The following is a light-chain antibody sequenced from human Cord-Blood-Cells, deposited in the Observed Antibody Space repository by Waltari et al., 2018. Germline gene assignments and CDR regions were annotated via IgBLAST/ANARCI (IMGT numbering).Light chain of an antibody. Sequence: QSALTQPPSASASPGPSVTISCTGTSSDVAGYNYVSWYQQHPGKAPKLMIYEVSKRPSGVPDRFSGSKSGNTASLTVSGLQAEDEADYYCSSYAGSNNPVVFGGGTKLTVL. CDR1: SSDVAGYNY. CDR2: EVS. J-gene: IGLJ2*01. V-gene: IGLV2-8*01. CDR3: SSYAGSNNPVV.